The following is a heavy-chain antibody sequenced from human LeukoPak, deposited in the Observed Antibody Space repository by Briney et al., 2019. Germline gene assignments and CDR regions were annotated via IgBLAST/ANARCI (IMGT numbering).Heavy chain of an antibody. CDR2: IYTSGST. V-gene: IGHV4-4*07. CDR1: GGSISSYY. J-gene: IGHJ4*02. Sequence: WETLSLICIVSGGSISSYYWSWIRQPAGKGLEWIGRIYTSGSTNYNPSLKRRVTISVDKSKNQFSLKLSSVTAADTAVYYCARVGQDSSGYYRIFDYWGQGTLVTVSS. D-gene: IGHD3-22*01. CDR3: ARVGQDSSGYYRIFDY.